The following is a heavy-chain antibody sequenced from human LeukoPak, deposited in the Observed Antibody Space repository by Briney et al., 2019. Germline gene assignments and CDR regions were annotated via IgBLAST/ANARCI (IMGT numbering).Heavy chain of an antibody. CDR3: ARYDARYGMDV. V-gene: IGHV3-30-3*01. CDR1: GFTFSSYA. CDR2: ISYDGSNK. Sequence: TGRSLRLSCAASGFTFSSYAMHWVRQAPGKGLEWVAVISYDGSNKYYADSVKGRFPISRDNSKNTLYLQMNSLRAEDTAVYYCARYDARYGMDVWGQGTTVTVSS. J-gene: IGHJ6*02. D-gene: IGHD1-1*01.